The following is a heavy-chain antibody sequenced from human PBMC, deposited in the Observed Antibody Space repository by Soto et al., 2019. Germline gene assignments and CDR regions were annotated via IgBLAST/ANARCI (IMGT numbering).Heavy chain of an antibody. J-gene: IGHJ4*02. V-gene: IGHV6-1*01. CDR2: TYYRSNWRR. CDR1: GDSVSSNTAA. Sequence: PSQTLSLPCAISGDSVSSNTAAWNLIRSSPSRGLEWLGRTYYRSNWRRDYAVSVKSRITVSPDTSKNHFSLQLNSVTPDDTAVYYCARGVAGSGFDLWGQGTLVTVSS. D-gene: IGHD6-19*01. CDR3: ARGVAGSGFDL.